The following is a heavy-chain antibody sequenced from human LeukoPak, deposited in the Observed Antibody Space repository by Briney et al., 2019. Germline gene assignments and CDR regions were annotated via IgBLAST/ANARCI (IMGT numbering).Heavy chain of an antibody. J-gene: IGHJ5*02. D-gene: IGHD2-2*01. CDR2: IYYTGST. V-gene: IGHV4-39*01. CDR1: GGSISSTGYY. CDR3: ARQIVPAAMESGWFDP. Sequence: SETLSLTCTVSGGSISSTGYYWGWVRQPPGKGLEWIGSIYYTGSTYYNPSLKSRVTISVDTSKNQFSLKLSSVTAADTAVYYCARQIVPAAMESGWFDPWGQGTLVTVSS.